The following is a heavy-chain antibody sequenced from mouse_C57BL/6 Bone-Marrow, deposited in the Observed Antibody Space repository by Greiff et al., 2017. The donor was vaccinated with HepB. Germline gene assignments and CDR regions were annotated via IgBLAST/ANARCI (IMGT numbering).Heavy chain of an antibody. CDR2: ISSGGSYT. CDR3: ARDGNRDY. Sequence: DVMLVESGGDLVKPGGSLKLSCAASGFTFSSYGMSWVRQTPDKRLEWVATISSGGSYTYYPDSVKGRFTISRDNAKNTLYLQMSSLKSEDTAMYYCARDGNRDYWGQGTTLTVSS. D-gene: IGHD2-1*01. CDR1: GFTFSSYG. V-gene: IGHV5-6*02. J-gene: IGHJ2*01.